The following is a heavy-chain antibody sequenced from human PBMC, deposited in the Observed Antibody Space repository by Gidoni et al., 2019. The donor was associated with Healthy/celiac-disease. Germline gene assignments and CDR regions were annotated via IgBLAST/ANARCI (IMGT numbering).Heavy chain of an antibody. CDR2: IRSKAYGGTT. J-gene: IGHJ6*02. Sequence: EVQLVESGGGLVQPGRSLRLSCTASGFTFGDYAMSWFRQAPGKGLEWVGFIRSKAYGGTTEYAASVKGRFTISRDDSKSIAYLQMNSLKTEDTAVYYCTRDRDYVRFDGMDVWGQGTTVTVSS. CDR1: GFTFGDYA. D-gene: IGHD4-17*01. V-gene: IGHV3-49*03. CDR3: TRDRDYVRFDGMDV.